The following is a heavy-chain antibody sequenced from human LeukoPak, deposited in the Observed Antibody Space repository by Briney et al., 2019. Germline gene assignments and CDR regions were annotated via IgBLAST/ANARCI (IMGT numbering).Heavy chain of an antibody. Sequence: GASVKVSCKASGYTFTGYYMHWVRQAPGQRLEWMGWINPNSGGTNYAQKFQGRVTMTRDTSISTAYMELSRLRSDDTAVYYCARVRTAGYYDILTGYRVFDYWGQGTLVTVSS. CDR1: GYTFTGYY. J-gene: IGHJ4*02. CDR2: INPNSGGT. D-gene: IGHD3-9*01. V-gene: IGHV1-2*02. CDR3: ARVRTAGYYDILTGYRVFDY.